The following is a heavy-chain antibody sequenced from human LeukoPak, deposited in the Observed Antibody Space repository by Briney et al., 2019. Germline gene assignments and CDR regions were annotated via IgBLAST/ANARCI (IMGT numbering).Heavy chain of an antibody. CDR3: ARGRYCSGGSCYYNWFDP. CDR1: GYTFTSYD. V-gene: IGHV1-8*01. Sequence: ASVKVSCKASGYTFTSYDINWVRQATGQGLEWMGWMNPNSGNTGYAQKFQGRVTMTRNTSISTAYMELSSLRSEDTAEYYCARGRYCSGGSCYYNWFDPWGQGTLVTVSS. J-gene: IGHJ5*02. CDR2: MNPNSGNT. D-gene: IGHD2-15*01.